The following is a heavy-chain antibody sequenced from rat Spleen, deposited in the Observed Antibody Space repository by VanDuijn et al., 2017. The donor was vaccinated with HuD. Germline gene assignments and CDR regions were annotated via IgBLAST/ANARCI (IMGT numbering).Heavy chain of an antibody. D-gene: IGHD1-12*02. CDR1: GFTFSDYN. V-gene: IGHV5S10*01. J-gene: IGHJ3*01. Sequence: EVQLVESGGGLVQPGRSLKLSCAASGFTFSDYNMAWVRQAPTKGLEWVASITYEGSRTYYRDSVKGRFTISRDNAKSTLYLQMDSLRSEDTATYYCTTDLDYYDGSYYVNWFAYWGQGTLVTVSS. CDR3: TTDLDYYDGSYYVNWFAY. CDR2: ITYEGSRT.